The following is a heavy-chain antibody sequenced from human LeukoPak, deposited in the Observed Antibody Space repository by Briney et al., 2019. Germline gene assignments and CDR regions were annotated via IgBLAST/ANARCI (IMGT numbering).Heavy chain of an antibody. D-gene: IGHD3-3*01. CDR3: ARGGDWSGFHGDLSGYFDL. CDR2: IYTSGST. J-gene: IGHJ2*01. CDR1: GGSISSYY. V-gene: IGHV4-4*07. Sequence: SETLSLTCTVSGGSISSYYWSWIRQPAGKGLEWIGRIYTSGSTNYNPSLKSRVTMSVDTSKNQFSLKMSSVTAADTAVYYCARGGDWSGFHGDLSGYFDLWGRGTLVTVSS.